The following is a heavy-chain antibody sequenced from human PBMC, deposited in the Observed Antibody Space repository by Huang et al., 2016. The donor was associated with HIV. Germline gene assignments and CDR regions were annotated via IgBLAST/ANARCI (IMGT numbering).Heavy chain of an antibody. CDR3: ASQHRGAAATWF. D-gene: IGHD6-25*01. CDR1: GDFISSTNYY. CDR2: VYQRGST. J-gene: IGHJ4*02. Sequence: QLQLQASGPGQVKPSETLSLTCTVSGDFISSTNYYWGWIRQSPGKGLEGVGSVYQRGSTNYNPSLKSRVTLAVDTARNQFSLGLNSVTAADTAVYYCASQHRGAAATWFWGRGTQVAVSS. V-gene: IGHV4-39*01.